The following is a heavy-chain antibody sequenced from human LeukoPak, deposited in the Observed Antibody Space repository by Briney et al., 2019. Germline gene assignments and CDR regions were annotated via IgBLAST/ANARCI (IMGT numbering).Heavy chain of an antibody. D-gene: IGHD5-18*01. J-gene: IGHJ4*02. V-gene: IGHV4-61*01. CDR2: IYYSGST. CDR1: GGSVSNSLYY. Sequence: SETLSLTCTVSGGSVSNSLYYWSWIRQPPGKGLEWIGYIYYSGSTNYNPSLKSRVTISIDTSRNQFSLRLNSMTAADTAIYYCARVLRAASWRSYDYWGQGSLVTVSS. CDR3: ARVLRAASWRSYDY.